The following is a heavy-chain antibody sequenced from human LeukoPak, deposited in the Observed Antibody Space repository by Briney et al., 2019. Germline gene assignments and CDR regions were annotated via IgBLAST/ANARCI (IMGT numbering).Heavy chain of an antibody. J-gene: IGHJ4*02. CDR3: ARELLRHDILTGSYFDY. CDR1: GGSISSYY. CDR2: IYYSGST. V-gene: IGHV4-59*01. D-gene: IGHD3-9*01. Sequence: SETLSLTCTVSGGSISSYYWSWIRQPPGKGLEWIGYIYYSGSTNYNPSLKSRVTISVDASKNQFSLKLSSVTAADTAVYYCARELLRHDILTGSYFDYWGQGTLVTVSS.